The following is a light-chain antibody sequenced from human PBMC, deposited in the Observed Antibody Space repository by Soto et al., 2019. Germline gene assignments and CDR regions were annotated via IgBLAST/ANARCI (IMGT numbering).Light chain of an antibody. V-gene: IGLV1-40*01. J-gene: IGLJ1*01. Sequence: QSVLTQPPSVSEAPGQRVTISCTGSSSNIGAGYEAHWYQQVPGTAPKLLIYENNNRPSGVPDRFSGSKSGTSASLAITGLQAEDGAEYYCQPYASSLSGYVFGTGTNLTVL. CDR1: SSNIGAGYE. CDR3: QPYASSLSGYV. CDR2: ENN.